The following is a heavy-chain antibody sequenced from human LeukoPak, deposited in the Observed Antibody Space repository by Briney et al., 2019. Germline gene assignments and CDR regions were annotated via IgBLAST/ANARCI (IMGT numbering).Heavy chain of an antibody. V-gene: IGHV4-39*06. D-gene: IGHD2-15*01. CDR3: ARVPRWPKYFQH. J-gene: IGHJ1*01. Sequence: SETLSLTCTVSGGSISSSSYYWGWIRQPPGKGLEWIGSIYYSGSTYYNPSLKSRVTMSVDTSKNQFPLKLSSVTAADTAVYYCARVPRWPKYFQHWGQGTLVTVSS. CDR2: IYYSGST. CDR1: GGSISSSSYY.